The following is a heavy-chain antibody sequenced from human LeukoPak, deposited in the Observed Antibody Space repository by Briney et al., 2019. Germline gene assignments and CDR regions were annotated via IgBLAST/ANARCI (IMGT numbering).Heavy chain of an antibody. Sequence: GGSLRLSCAASGFTFSSYAMSWVRQAPGKGLEWVSAISGSGGSTYYADSVKGRFTISRDNSKNTLYLQMNSLRAEDTAVYYWAKVITGPNWFDPWGQGTLVTVSS. CDR3: AKVITGPNWFDP. D-gene: IGHD1-14*01. CDR2: ISGSGGST. CDR1: GFTFSSYA. V-gene: IGHV3-23*01. J-gene: IGHJ5*02.